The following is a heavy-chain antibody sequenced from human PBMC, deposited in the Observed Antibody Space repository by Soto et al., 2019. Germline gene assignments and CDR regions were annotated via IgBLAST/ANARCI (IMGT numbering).Heavy chain of an antibody. V-gene: IGHV3-7*01. CDR1: GFTFSSYW. CDR3: ASEEADSSADLIDP. CDR2: IKQDGSEK. J-gene: IGHJ5*02. D-gene: IGHD6-19*01. Sequence: EVQLVESGGGLVQPGGSLRLSCAASGFTFSSYWMSWVRQAPGKGLEWVANIKQDGSEKWYVDSVKGRFTIYRDNAKNSLYLQMNSLRAEETAVYYCASEEADSSADLIDPWGQGTLVTVSS.